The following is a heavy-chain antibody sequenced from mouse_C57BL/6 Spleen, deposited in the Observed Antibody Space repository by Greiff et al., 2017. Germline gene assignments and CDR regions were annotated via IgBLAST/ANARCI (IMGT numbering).Heavy chain of an antibody. CDR1: GFTFSDYG. J-gene: IGHJ1*03. Sequence: DVLLVESGGGLVKPGGSLKLSCAASGFTFSDYGMHWVRQAPEKGLEWVAYISSGSSTIYYADTVKGRFTISRDNAKNTLFLQMTSLRSEDTAMYYCARSSSHWYFDVWGTGTTVTVSS. D-gene: IGHD1-1*01. V-gene: IGHV5-17*01. CDR3: ARSSSHWYFDV. CDR2: ISSGSSTI.